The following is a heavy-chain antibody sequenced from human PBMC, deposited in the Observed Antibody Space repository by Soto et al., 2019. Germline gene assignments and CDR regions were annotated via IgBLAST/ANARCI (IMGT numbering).Heavy chain of an antibody. Sequence: EVQLVESGGGLERLGGSFGPPVAPSGLLFRTAWMNWARRVQGKGLEWVGRIKRKTDGGTTDYAAPVKGRFTISRDDSKNTLYLQMNSLKTEDTAVYYCTTDPDSGYPNPWGQGTLVTVSS. V-gene: IGHV3-15*07. CDR3: TTDPDSGYPNP. J-gene: IGHJ5*02. D-gene: IGHD5-12*01. CDR1: GLLFRTAW. CDR2: IKRKTDGGTT.